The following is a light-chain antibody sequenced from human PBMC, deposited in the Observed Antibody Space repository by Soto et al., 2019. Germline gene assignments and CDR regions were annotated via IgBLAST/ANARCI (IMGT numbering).Light chain of an antibody. J-gene: IGLJ1*01. V-gene: IGLV2-8*01. Sequence: ALTQPPSXSGSXXXXVTISXXXTXXXVGGYNYVSWYQQHPGKAPKLMLYEVRKRPSGVPDRFSGYKSGNTASLTVSGLQAEDEADYYCSSYAGSNWWVFGTGTKVTVL. CDR3: SSYAGSNWWV. CDR1: XXXVGGYNY. CDR2: EVR.